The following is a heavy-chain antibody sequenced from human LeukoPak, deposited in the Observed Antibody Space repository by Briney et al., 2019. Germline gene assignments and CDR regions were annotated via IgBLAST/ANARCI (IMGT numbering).Heavy chain of an antibody. V-gene: IGHV4-59*01. CDR2: LYYSGST. CDR1: GGSISSYY. J-gene: IGHJ4*02. Sequence: SETLSLTCTVSGGSISSYYWSWIRQPPGKGLEWIGYLYYSGSTNYNPSLKSRVAISVDTSKNQFSLKLSSVTVADTAVYYCARHLGVTAAPLGYWGRGTLVTVSS. D-gene: IGHD2-21*02. CDR3: ARHLGVTAAPLGY.